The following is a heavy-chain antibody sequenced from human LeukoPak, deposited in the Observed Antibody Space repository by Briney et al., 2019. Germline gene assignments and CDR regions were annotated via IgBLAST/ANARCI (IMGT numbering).Heavy chain of an antibody. CDR2: IRYDGSNK. CDR3: AKLVLQRDCSGGSCYPGWFDP. Sequence: SCKASGYTFTSYYMHWVRQAPGKGLEWVAFIRYDGSNKYYADSVKGRFTISRDNSKNTLYLQMNSLRAEDTAVYYCAKLVLQRDCSGGSCYPGWFDPWGQGTLVTVSS. J-gene: IGHJ5*02. D-gene: IGHD2-15*01. CDR1: GYTFTSYY. V-gene: IGHV3-30*02.